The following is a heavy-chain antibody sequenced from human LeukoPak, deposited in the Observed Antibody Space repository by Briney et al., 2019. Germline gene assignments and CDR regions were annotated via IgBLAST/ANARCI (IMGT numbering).Heavy chain of an antibody. V-gene: IGHV4-59*11. CDR1: GGSISSHY. D-gene: IGHD3-9*01. Sequence: PSETLSLTCTVSGGSISSHYWSWIRQPPEKGLEWIGYIYYSGSTNYNPSLKSRVTISVDTSKNQFSLKLSSVTAADTAVYYCARVDDILTGYWFDPWGQGTLVTVSS. CDR3: ARVDDILTGYWFDP. J-gene: IGHJ5*02. CDR2: IYYSGST.